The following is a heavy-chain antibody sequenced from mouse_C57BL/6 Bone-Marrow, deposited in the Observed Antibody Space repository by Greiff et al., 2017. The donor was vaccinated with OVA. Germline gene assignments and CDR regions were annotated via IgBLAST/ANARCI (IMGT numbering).Heavy chain of an antibody. V-gene: IGHV1-81*01. CDR3: ARSGDGYWLDY. CDR2: IYPRSGNT. D-gene: IGHD2-3*01. CDR1: GYTFTSCG. J-gene: IGHJ2*01. Sequence: QVQLQQSGAELARPGASVKLSCKASGYTFTSCGISWVKQRTGQGLEWIGEIYPRSGNTYYNEKFKGKATLTADKSSSTAYMELRSLTSEDSAVYFCARSGDGYWLDYWGQGTTLTVPS.